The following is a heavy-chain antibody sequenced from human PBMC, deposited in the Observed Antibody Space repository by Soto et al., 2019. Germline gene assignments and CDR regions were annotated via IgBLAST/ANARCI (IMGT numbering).Heavy chain of an antibody. CDR2: ILYDGSNK. D-gene: IGHD1-1*01. Sequence: QVQLVDSGGGVVQPGTSRRLSCAASGFTFSNYGMHWVRQTPGKGLAGVALILYDGSNKYYADSVKGRFTISRDNSKNTLYLQVSSLRAEDTAVYYCAKSRDAYNFYFYYGMDVWGQGTSVTVSS. V-gene: IGHV3-30*18. CDR1: GFTFSNYG. CDR3: AKSRDAYNFYFYYGMDV. J-gene: IGHJ6*02.